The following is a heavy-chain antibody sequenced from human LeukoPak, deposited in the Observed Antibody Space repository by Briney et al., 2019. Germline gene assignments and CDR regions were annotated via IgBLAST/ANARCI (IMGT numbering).Heavy chain of an antibody. CDR1: GGSISSGGYY. D-gene: IGHD2-2*02. Sequence: SQTLSLTCTVSGGSISSGGYYWSWIRQHPGKGLEWIGYIYYSGSTYYNPSLKSRVTISVDTSKNQFSLKLSSVTAADTAVYYCARDIPTESHFDPWGQGTLVTVSS. CDR2: IYYSGST. J-gene: IGHJ5*02. CDR3: ARDIPTESHFDP. V-gene: IGHV4-31*03.